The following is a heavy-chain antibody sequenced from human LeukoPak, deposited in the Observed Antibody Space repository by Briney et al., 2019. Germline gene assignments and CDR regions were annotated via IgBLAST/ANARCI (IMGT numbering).Heavy chain of an antibody. V-gene: IGHV3-9*01. Sequence: PGGSLRLSCAASGFTFDDYAMHWVRQAPGKGLEWVSGISWNSGSIGYADSVKGRFTISRDNAKNSLYLQMNSLRAEDTALYYCAKGYTMIVVDSQFDYWGQGTLVTVSS. D-gene: IGHD3-22*01. CDR1: GFTFDDYA. CDR3: AKGYTMIVVDSQFDY. J-gene: IGHJ4*02. CDR2: ISWNSGSI.